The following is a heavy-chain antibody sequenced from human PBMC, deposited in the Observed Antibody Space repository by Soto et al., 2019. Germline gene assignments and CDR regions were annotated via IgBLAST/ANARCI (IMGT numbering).Heavy chain of an antibody. V-gene: IGHV4-30-4*02. CDR3: AMMYYDFWSGYFGFDY. Sequence: SETLSLTCTVSGGSISSGDYYWSWIRQPPGKGLEGIGYIYYSGSTYYNPSLKSRVTISVDTAKNQFSLKLSSVTAADTAVYYCAMMYYDFWSGYFGFDYWGQGTLVTVSS. J-gene: IGHJ4*02. CDR1: GGSISSGDYY. CDR2: IYYSGST. D-gene: IGHD3-3*01.